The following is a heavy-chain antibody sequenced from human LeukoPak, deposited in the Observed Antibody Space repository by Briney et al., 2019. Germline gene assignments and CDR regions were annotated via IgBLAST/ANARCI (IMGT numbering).Heavy chain of an antibody. CDR1: GYTFTINT. V-gene: IGHV1-18*01. CDR2: ISAYNGNT. D-gene: IGHD6-6*01. CDR3: ARDRVYGSSSDGFYY. J-gene: IGHJ4*02. Sequence: ASVKGSCNAAGYTFTINTISWAGQAPGQGLEWMGWISAYNGNTNYAQKLQGRVTMTTDTSTSTAYMELRSLRSDDTPVYSCARDRVYGSSSDGFYYWGQGTLVTVSS.